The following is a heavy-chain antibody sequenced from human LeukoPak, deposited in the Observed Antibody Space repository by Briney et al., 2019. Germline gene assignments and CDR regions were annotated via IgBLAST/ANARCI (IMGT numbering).Heavy chain of an antibody. CDR1: GYTLTSYD. D-gene: IGHD6-19*01. Sequence: GASVKVSCKASGYTLTSYDINWVRQATGQGLEWMGWMNPNSGNTGYAQKFQGRVTITRNTSISTAYMELSSLRSEDTAVYYCARVALSAVAGNNYYYYYMDVWGKGTTVTVSS. J-gene: IGHJ6*03. CDR3: ARVALSAVAGNNYYYYYMDV. V-gene: IGHV1-8*03. CDR2: MNPNSGNT.